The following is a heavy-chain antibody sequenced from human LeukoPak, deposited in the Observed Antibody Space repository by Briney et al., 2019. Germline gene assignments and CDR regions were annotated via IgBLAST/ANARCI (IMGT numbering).Heavy chain of an antibody. CDR1: GFTFSSYA. J-gene: IGHJ4*02. D-gene: IGHD1-26*01. V-gene: IGHV3-23*01. CDR2: ISGSGGST. Sequence: GGSLRLSCAASGFTFSSYAMSWVRQAPGKGLEWVSAISGSGGSTYYADSVKSRFTISRDNSKNTLYLQMNSLRAEDTAVYYCAKDRFGGSYHYFDYWGQGTLVTVSS. CDR3: AKDRFGGSYHYFDY.